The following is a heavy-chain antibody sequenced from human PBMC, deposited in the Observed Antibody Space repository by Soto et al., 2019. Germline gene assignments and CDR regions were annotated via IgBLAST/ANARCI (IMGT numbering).Heavy chain of an antibody. CDR2: ISFGGTA. J-gene: IGHJ5*02. Sequence: PSETLSLTCIVSGGSVNSGTSYWAWLRQPPGKELEWIGLISFGGTAFYSVSLNSRGTMSVDTSKNQFSLRLTSVTAADTAVYYCAKAAPPRMAARPWFDPWGQGTLVTVSS. D-gene: IGHD6-6*01. V-gene: IGHV4-39*01. CDR3: AKAAPPRMAARPWFDP. CDR1: GGSVNSGTSY.